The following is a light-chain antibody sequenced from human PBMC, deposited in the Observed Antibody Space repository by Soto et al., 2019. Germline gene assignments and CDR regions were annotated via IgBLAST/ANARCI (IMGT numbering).Light chain of an antibody. J-gene: IGLJ2*01. CDR3: CSYANTREVV. Sequence: QSVLTQPASVSGSPGQSITISCTGTSSDVGNYNLVSWYQQHPGKAPKLMIYEGSKRPSGVSNRFSGSKSGNTASLTISGLQAEDEADYYCCSYANTREVVFGGGTQLTVL. CDR1: SSDVGNYNL. CDR2: EGS. V-gene: IGLV2-23*01.